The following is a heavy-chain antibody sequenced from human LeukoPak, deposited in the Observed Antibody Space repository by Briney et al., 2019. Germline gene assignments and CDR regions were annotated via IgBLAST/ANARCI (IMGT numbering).Heavy chain of an antibody. CDR1: GFTVSSNH. D-gene: IGHD3-16*01. CDR3: GRRGGRGGPWYFDL. Sequence: GGSLRLSCAASGFTVSSNHMSWVRQAPGKGLEWVSVIYSGGSTYYADSVKGRFTISRDNSKNTLCLQMNSLRAEDTAVYYCGRRGGRGGPWYFDLWGRGTLVTVSS. CDR2: IYSGGST. J-gene: IGHJ2*01. V-gene: IGHV3-53*01.